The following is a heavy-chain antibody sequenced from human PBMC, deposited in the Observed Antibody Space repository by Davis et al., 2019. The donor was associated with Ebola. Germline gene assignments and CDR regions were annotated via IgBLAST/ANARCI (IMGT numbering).Heavy chain of an antibody. V-gene: IGHV3-7*01. CDR3: AREQWHSRDYWYFDL. J-gene: IGHJ2*01. CDR2: IKQDGSEK. D-gene: IGHD2-8*01. CDR1: GFTFSSYW. Sequence: GESLKISCAASGFTFSSYWMSWVRQAPGKGLEWVANIKQDGSEKYYVDSVKGRFTISRDNAKNSLYLQVNSLRAEDTAVYYCAREQWHSRDYWYFDLWGRGTLVTVSS.